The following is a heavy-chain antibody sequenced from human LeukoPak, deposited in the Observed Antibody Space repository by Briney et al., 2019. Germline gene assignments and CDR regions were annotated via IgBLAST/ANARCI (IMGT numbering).Heavy chain of an antibody. J-gene: IGHJ4*02. D-gene: IGHD2-2*02. V-gene: IGHV3-30-3*01. Sequence: GGSLRLSCEASGFTFSSYAMHWVRQAPGKGLEWVAVISFDGSNEYYADSVKGRFTISRDNSKNTLYLQMNSLRAEDTAVYYCARGRGLGYCDSISCYIAPYADHWGQGTLVTVSS. CDR3: ARGRGLGYCDSISCYIAPYADH. CDR2: ISFDGSNE. CDR1: GFTFSSYA.